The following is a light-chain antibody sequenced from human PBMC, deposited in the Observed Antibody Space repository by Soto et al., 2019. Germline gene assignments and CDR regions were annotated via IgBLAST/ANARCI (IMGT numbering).Light chain of an antibody. Sequence: QSVLTQPPSTSGTPGQRVTISCSRDSSNIAKNYVYWYQQVPGMSPKLLIYSDNQRPSGVPERFSGSKSGSSASLAISGLWSEDEGDYYCASWDDRLSWYGFGGGTKVTVL. CDR3: ASWDDRLSWYG. CDR2: SDN. J-gene: IGLJ1*01. CDR1: SSNIAKNY. V-gene: IGLV1-47*02.